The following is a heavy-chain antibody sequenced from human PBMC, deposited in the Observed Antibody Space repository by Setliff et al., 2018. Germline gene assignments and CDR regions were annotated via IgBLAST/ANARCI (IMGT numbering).Heavy chain of an antibody. CDR3: VRGPGPSVVVAMPFDR. D-gene: IGHD5-12*01. CDR1: GYNFITFG. V-gene: IGHV1-18*01. J-gene: IGHJ4*02. CDR2: ISPYNGNT. Sequence: AASVKVSCKTSGYNFITFGVSWVRQAPGQGLEWMGWISPYNGNTNYAQRFQGSVTMTSDTSTTTVYMELTSLKSDDTAVYYCVRGPGPSVVVAMPFDRWGQGTLATVSS.